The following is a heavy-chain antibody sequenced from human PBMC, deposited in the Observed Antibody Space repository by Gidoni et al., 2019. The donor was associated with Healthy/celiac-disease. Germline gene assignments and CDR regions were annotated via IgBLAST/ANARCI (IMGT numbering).Heavy chain of an antibody. D-gene: IGHD3-22*01. CDR3: AGPYYYDSSGSGTGAFDI. J-gene: IGHJ3*02. V-gene: IGHV4-34*01. CDR1: GGSLSGYY. Sequence: QVQLQQWGAGLLKPSETLSLTCAVYGGSLSGYYWSWIRQPPGKGLEWIGEINHSGSTNYNPSLKSRVTISVDTSKNQFSLKLSSVTAADTAVYYCAGPYYYDSSGSGTGAFDIWGQGTMVTVSS. CDR2: INHSGST.